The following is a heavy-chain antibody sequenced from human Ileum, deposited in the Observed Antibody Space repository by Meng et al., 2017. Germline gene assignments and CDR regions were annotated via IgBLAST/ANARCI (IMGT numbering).Heavy chain of an antibody. V-gene: IGHV4-31*03. Sequence: QVQLQESGPGLVKPSPTLSLTCTVTGGSISSDGYYWSWIRQHPGKGLEWIGYIYYSGTTYYNPSLKSRVTISVDTSKNQFSLKLSSVTAADTAVYYCAREPPAAAGTGADYWGQGTLVTVSS. CDR2: IYYSGTT. CDR3: AREPPAAAGTGADY. CDR1: GGSISSDGYY. D-gene: IGHD6-13*01. J-gene: IGHJ4*02.